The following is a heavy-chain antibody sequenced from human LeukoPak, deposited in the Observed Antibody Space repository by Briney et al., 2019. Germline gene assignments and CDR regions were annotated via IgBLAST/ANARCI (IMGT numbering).Heavy chain of an antibody. Sequence: PGGSLRLSCAASDFTFSTYWMSWVRQAPGKGLEWGSYISSSGSTIYYADSVKGRFTISRDNAKNSLYLQMNSLRAEDTAVYYCARDDTHYGSSGSFYDAFDIWGQGTMVTVSS. CDR3: ARDDTHYGSSGSFYDAFDI. J-gene: IGHJ3*02. V-gene: IGHV3-48*04. D-gene: IGHD3-22*01. CDR1: DFTFSTYW. CDR2: ISSSGSTI.